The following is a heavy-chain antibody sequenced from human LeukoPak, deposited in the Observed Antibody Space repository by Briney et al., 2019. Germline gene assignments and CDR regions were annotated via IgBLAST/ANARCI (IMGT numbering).Heavy chain of an antibody. Sequence: PGGSLRLSCAASGFTFSDYYMTWIRQAPGKGLEWISYISSSGSTIYYADSVKGRFTISRDNAKNSLYLQMNSLRAEDTAVFYCASGGHYYDNNGYLLQYWGQGTLVTVSS. CDR2: ISSSGSTI. CDR1: GFTFSDYY. D-gene: IGHD3-22*01. J-gene: IGHJ1*01. V-gene: IGHV3-11*04. CDR3: ASGGHYYDNNGYLLQY.